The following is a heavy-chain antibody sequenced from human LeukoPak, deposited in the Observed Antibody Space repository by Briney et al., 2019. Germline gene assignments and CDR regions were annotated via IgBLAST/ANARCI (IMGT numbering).Heavy chain of an antibody. CDR2: IYYSGST. D-gene: IGHD6-13*01. V-gene: IGHV4-61*01. Sequence: PSGTLSLTCTVSGGSVSSGSYYWSWIRQPPGKGLVWIGYIYYSGSTNYNPSLQSRATILVDTSKNQFSLKLSSVTAADTAVYYCARRRAAAGPFDYWGRGTLVTVSS. CDR3: ARRRAAAGPFDY. J-gene: IGHJ4*02. CDR1: GGSVSSGSYY.